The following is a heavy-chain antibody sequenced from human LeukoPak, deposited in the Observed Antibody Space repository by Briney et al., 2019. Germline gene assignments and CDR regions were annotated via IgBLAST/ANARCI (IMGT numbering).Heavy chain of an antibody. CDR3: ARQSISGSSLSYFDY. Sequence: PSETLSLTCTVSGGSISSYYWSWIRQPPGKGLEWIGNIYDCGSTNYNPSLKSRVTISVDTSKNQCSLKLSSVTAADTAVYYCARQSISGSSLSYFDYWGQGTLVNVSS. CDR1: GGSISSYY. CDR2: IYDCGST. V-gene: IGHV4-59*01. J-gene: IGHJ4*02. D-gene: IGHD3-22*01.